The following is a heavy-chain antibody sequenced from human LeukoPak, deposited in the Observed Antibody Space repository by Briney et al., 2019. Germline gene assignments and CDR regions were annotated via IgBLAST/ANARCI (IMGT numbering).Heavy chain of an antibody. CDR1: GFTFSSYE. CDR2: ISSSGSTI. Sequence: PGGSLRLSCAASGFTFSSYEMNWVRQAPGKGLEWVSYISSSGSTIYYADSVKGRFTISRDNAKNSLYLQMNSLRAEDTAVYYCARDQSDSSSWYEGYWGQGTLVTVSS. J-gene: IGHJ4*02. CDR3: ARDQSDSSSWYEGY. V-gene: IGHV3-48*03. D-gene: IGHD6-13*01.